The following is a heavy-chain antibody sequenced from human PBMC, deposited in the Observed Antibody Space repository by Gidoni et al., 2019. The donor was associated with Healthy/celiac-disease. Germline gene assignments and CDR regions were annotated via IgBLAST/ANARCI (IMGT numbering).Heavy chain of an antibody. CDR3: TRDRGATNAFDI. D-gene: IGHD1-26*01. CDR1: GLTFGVYA. V-gene: IGHV3-49*04. J-gene: IGHJ3*02. CDR2: IRSKAYGGTT. Sequence: EVQLVGSGGGLVKTGRSLRLSCKASGLTFGVYAMRCVRQVPGKGLEWVVFIRSKAYGGTTEYAASVKGRFTISRDDSKSIAYLQMNSLKTEDTAVYYCTRDRGATNAFDIWGQGTMVTVSS.